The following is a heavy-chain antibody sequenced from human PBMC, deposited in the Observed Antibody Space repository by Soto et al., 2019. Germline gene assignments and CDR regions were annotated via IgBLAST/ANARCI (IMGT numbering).Heavy chain of an antibody. CDR3: ARDGDRMVGALEY. Sequence: QVQLQDSGPGLVKPSGTLSLTCAVSGGSISSSNWWSWVRQSPGKGLEWIGEIYHSGTTNYNPSLGDRVTISLDKPKNQLSVRLRSVTAADTAMYYCARDGDRMVGALEYWGQGTPVTVSS. D-gene: IGHD3-10*01. J-gene: IGHJ4*02. CDR2: IYHSGTT. CDR1: GGSISSSNW. V-gene: IGHV4-4*02.